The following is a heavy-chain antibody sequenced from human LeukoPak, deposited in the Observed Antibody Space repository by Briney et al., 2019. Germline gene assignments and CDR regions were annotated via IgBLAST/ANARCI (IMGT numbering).Heavy chain of an antibody. V-gene: IGHV4-59*08. Sequence: SETLSLTCTVSGGSIIIYYWSWIRQPPGKGLEGIGYIYYSGSTNYNPSLKSRVTISVDTSKNQFSLKLSSVTAADTAVYYCARHTYSGSPRNAFDIWGQGTMVTVSS. CDR1: GGSIIIYY. CDR2: IYYSGST. CDR3: ARHTYSGSPRNAFDI. J-gene: IGHJ3*02. D-gene: IGHD1-26*01.